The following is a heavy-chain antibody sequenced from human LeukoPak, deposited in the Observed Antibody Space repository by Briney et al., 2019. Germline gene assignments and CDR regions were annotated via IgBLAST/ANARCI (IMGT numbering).Heavy chain of an antibody. D-gene: IGHD5-18*01. CDR1: GGSFSGYY. J-gene: IGHJ5*02. CDR3: ARVGYSYAAP. Sequence: RPSETLSLTCAVYGGSFSGYYWSWIRQPPGKGLEWIGEINHSGSTNYNPSLKSRVTISVDTSKNQFSLKLSSVTAADTAVYYCARVGYSYAAPWGQGTLVTVSS. V-gene: IGHV4-34*01. CDR2: INHSGST.